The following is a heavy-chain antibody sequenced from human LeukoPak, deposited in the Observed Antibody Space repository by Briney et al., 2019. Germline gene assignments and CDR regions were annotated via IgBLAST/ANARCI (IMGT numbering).Heavy chain of an antibody. CDR1: GGSISSNSYY. V-gene: IGHV4-39*01. CDR3: ARIAVAEDYYFDY. CDR2: IYDSGST. D-gene: IGHD6-19*01. J-gene: IGHJ4*02. Sequence: SETLSLTCTDSGGSISSNSYYWGWIRQPPGKGLEWIGSIYDSGSTYYNPSLKSRVTISVDTSKNQFSLKLRSVTAADTAEYYCARIAVAEDYYFDYWGQGTLVTVSS.